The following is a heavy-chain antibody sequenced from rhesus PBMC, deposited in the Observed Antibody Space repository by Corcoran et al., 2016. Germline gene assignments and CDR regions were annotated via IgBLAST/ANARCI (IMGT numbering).Heavy chain of an antibody. D-gene: IGHD6-25*01. CDR2: IYGGSGST. V-gene: IGHV4-127*01. CDR1: GYSISSGYG. CDR3: ASLASSGVSFEF. Sequence: QVQLQESGPGLVKPSETLSLTCAVSGYSISSGYGWGWLRPPPGKGLEWIGQIYGGSGSTYYNPSLMSRVTVSKATSKNQFSLKLRSVTAADTAVYYCASLASSGVSFEFWGQGALVTVSS. J-gene: IGHJ1*01.